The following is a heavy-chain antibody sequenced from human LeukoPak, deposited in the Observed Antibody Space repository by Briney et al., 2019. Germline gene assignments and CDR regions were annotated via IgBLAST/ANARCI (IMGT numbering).Heavy chain of an antibody. CDR2: IYYSGST. D-gene: IGHD6-13*01. J-gene: IGHJ4*02. CDR3: ARLVGYSSSWLLTP. Sequence: PSEPLSLTCTVSGGSITSYYWSWIRQPPGKGLEWIGYIYYSGSTSYNPSLKSRVTISVDTSKNQFSLKLSSVTAADTAVYYCARLVGYSSSWLLTPWGQGTLVTVSS. V-gene: IGHV4-59*08. CDR1: GGSITSYY.